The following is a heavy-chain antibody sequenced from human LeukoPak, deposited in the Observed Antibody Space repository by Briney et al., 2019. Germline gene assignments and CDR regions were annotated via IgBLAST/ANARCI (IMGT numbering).Heavy chain of an antibody. CDR1: GFTFSTYA. CDR3: AKDFYSSSTYGMDV. J-gene: IGHJ6*02. D-gene: IGHD6-6*01. V-gene: IGHV3-30*04. CDR2: ISYDGSNK. Sequence: GGSLRLSCAASGFTFSTYAMHWVRQAPGKGLEWVAVISYDGSNKYYADSVKGRFTISRDNSKNTLYLQMNSLRAEDTAVYYCAKDFYSSSTYGMDVWGQGTTVTVSS.